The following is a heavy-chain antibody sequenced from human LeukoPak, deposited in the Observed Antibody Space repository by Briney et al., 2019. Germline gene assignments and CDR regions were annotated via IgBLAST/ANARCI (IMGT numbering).Heavy chain of an antibody. CDR3: ARSYERAFDI. CDR2: INPNNGGT. Sequence: ASVKVSCKASGYTFTGSYLHWVRHAPGQGLEWMAWINPNNGGTDYAQKFQGRVTMTSDTSISTAFMELSRLRSDDTAVYYCARSYERAFDIWGQGTMVTVSS. D-gene: IGHD2-21*01. CDR1: GYTFTGSY. V-gene: IGHV1-2*02. J-gene: IGHJ3*02.